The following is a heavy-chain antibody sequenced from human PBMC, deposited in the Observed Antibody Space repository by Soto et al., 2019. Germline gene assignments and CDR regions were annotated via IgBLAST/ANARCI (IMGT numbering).Heavy chain of an antibody. J-gene: IGHJ6*04. CDR3: ARDKRFSITMVRMDV. Sequence: QVQLVESGGGLVKPGGSLRLSCAASGLTFSDYYMSWIRQAPGKGLEWVSYISSSGSTIYYADSVKGRFTISRDNAKNSQYLQMNSLRAEDTAVYYCARDKRFSITMVRMDVWGKGTTVTVSS. CDR2: ISSSGSTI. CDR1: GLTFSDYY. D-gene: IGHD3-10*01. V-gene: IGHV3-11*01.